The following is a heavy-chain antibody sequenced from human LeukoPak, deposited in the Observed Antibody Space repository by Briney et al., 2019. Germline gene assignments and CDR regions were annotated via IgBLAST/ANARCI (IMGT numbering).Heavy chain of an antibody. CDR1: GGSISSGDYY. D-gene: IGHD5-24*01. J-gene: IGHJ4*02. Sequence: PSQTLSLTCTVSGGSISSGDYYWSWIRQPPGKGLEWIGYIYYSGSTYYNPSLKSRATISVDTSKNQFSLKLSSVTAADTAVYYCARHEEMATIAFFDYWGQGTLVTVSS. CDR3: ARHEEMATIAFFDY. CDR2: IYYSGST. V-gene: IGHV4-30-4*01.